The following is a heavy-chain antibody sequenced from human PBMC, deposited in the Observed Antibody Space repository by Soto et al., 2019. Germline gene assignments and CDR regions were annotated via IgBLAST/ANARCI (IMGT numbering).Heavy chain of an antibody. Sequence: EVQLVESGGGLVQPGESLRLSCAASGFTFSTYWTHWVRQAPGKGLVWVSRINTDGSSTTYADSVKGRFTISRDNAKNTLYLQMNSLRAEDTALYYCARVGASGYSDYPFDYWGQGTLVTVSS. CDR1: GFTFSTYW. V-gene: IGHV3-74*01. D-gene: IGHD5-12*01. CDR3: ARVGASGYSDYPFDY. CDR2: INTDGSST. J-gene: IGHJ4*02.